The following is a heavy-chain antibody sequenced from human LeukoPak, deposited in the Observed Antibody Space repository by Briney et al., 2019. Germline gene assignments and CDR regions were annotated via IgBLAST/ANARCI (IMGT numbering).Heavy chain of an antibody. D-gene: IGHD6-13*01. V-gene: IGHV3-48*04. Sequence: GGSQRLSCAASGFTLSSYSMNWVRQAPGKGLEWISFIDSSSRTIFYAESVKGRFTISRDNAKNSLYLQMNSLRAEDTALYYCAKDRHSGIAAAAHDYWGQGTLVTVSS. CDR3: AKDRHSGIAAAAHDY. J-gene: IGHJ4*02. CDR1: GFTLSSYS. CDR2: IDSSSRTI.